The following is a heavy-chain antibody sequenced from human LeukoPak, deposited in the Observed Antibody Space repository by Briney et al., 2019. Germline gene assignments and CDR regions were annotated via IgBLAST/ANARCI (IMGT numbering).Heavy chain of an antibody. J-gene: IGHJ4*02. CDR2: IYHSGST. V-gene: IGHV4-4*02. Sequence: SGTLSLTCAVSGGSISSSNWWSWVRQPPGKGLEWIGEIYHSGSTNYNPSLKSRVTISVDKSKNQFSLKLSSVTAADTAVYYCARGNYYDSSGYSFDYWGQGTLVTVSS. CDR1: GGSISSSNW. CDR3: ARGNYYDSSGYSFDY. D-gene: IGHD3-22*01.